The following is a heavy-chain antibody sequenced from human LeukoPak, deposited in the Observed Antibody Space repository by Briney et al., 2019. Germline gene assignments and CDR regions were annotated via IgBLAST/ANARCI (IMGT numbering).Heavy chain of an antibody. Sequence: SQTLSLTCAVSGGSISSGGYSWSWIRQPPGKGLEWIGYIYYSGSTNYNPSLKSRVTISVDTSKNQFSLKLSSVTAADTAVYYCARDSSGYYPHFDYWGQGTLVTVSS. V-gene: IGHV4-30-4*07. CDR1: GGSISSGGYS. CDR2: IYYSGST. D-gene: IGHD3-22*01. J-gene: IGHJ4*02. CDR3: ARDSSGYYPHFDY.